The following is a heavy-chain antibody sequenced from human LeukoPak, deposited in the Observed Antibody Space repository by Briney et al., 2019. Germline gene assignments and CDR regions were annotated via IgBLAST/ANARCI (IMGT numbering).Heavy chain of an antibody. D-gene: IGHD6-19*01. Sequence: PGGSLRLSCTTSGFTFSRYWMTWVRQAPGKGLEWVANIKEDGSRRNYVDSVKGRFTISRDNAKNSLYLQMNSLRAEDTAVYYCASSYSSGWFEDDYWGQGTLVTVSS. CDR3: ASSYSSGWFEDDY. V-gene: IGHV3-7*01. CDR1: GFTFSRYW. CDR2: IKEDGSRR. J-gene: IGHJ4*02.